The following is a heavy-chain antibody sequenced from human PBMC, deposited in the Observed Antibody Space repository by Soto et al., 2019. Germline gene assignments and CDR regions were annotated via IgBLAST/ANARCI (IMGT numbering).Heavy chain of an antibody. J-gene: IGHJ4*02. D-gene: IGHD3-10*01. CDR3: VLWPPYYFDY. CDR2: ISGRGGST. Sequence: GGSLRLSCAASGFTFSSYAMSWVRQAPGKGLEWVSAISGRGGSTYYADSVKGRFTISRDNSKNTLFFQMNILRAEDTAVYYCVLWPPYYFDYWGQGTLVTVSS. CDR1: GFTFSSYA. V-gene: IGHV3-23*01.